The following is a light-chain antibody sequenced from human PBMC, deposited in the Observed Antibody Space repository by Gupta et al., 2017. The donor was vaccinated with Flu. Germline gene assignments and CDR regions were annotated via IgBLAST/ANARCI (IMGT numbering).Light chain of an antibody. CDR2: WAS. Sequence: DVVLTQSPDSLAVSLGERATINCKSSRSLFFSPNNKNYLAWYQQKSGQPPRLLISWASSRDSGVPDRFGGSGSGTDFTLTISSLQAEDVAIYYCQQEDTFPNTFGQGTKVEIK. CDR1: RSLFFSPNNKNY. J-gene: IGKJ2*01. CDR3: QQEDTFPNT. V-gene: IGKV4-1*01.